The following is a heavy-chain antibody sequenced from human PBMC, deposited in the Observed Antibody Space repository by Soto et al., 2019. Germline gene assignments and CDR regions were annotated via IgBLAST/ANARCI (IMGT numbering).Heavy chain of an antibody. Sequence: GGSLRLSCAASGFTFSSYGMHWVRQAPGKGLEWVAVISYDGSNKYYADSVKGRFTISRDNSKNTLYLQMNSLRAEDTAVYYCAKDAWTGTTHFDYWGQGTLVTVSS. J-gene: IGHJ4*02. CDR3: AKDAWTGTTHFDY. CDR2: ISYDGSNK. V-gene: IGHV3-30*18. CDR1: GFTFSSYG. D-gene: IGHD1-1*01.